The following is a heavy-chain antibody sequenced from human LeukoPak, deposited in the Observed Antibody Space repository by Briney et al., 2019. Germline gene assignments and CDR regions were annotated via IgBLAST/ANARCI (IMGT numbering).Heavy chain of an antibody. CDR2: IYYSGST. CDR1: GGSISSSSYY. CDR3: ARGVGYGY. Sequence: SETLSLTCTVSGGSISSSSYYWGWIRQPPGKGLEWIGSIYYSGSTYYNPSLKSRVTISVDTSKNQFSLKLSSVTAADTAVYYCARGVGYGYWGQGTLVTVSS. V-gene: IGHV4-39*07. J-gene: IGHJ4*02. D-gene: IGHD5-12*01.